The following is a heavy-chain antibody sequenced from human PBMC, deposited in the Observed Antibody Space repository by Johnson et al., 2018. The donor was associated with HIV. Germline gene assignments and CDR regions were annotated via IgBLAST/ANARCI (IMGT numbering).Heavy chain of an antibody. D-gene: IGHD5-12*01. CDR3: TTGGGYEVGDAFDI. J-gene: IGHJ3*02. Sequence: VQLVESGGGLVKPGGSLRLSCAASGFTFSNAWMSWVRQAPGKGLEWVGRIKSKTDGGTTDYAAPVKGRFTISRDDSKNTLYLQMKRLKTEDTAVYYCTTGGGYEVGDAFDIWGQGTMVTVSS. CDR2: IKSKTDGGTT. CDR1: GFTFSNAW. V-gene: IGHV3-15*01.